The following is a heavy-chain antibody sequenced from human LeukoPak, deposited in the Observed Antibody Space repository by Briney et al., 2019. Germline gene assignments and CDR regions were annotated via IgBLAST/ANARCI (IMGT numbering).Heavy chain of an antibody. J-gene: IGHJ5*02. D-gene: IGHD3-10*01. V-gene: IGHV1-69*05. CDR1: GGTFSSYA. Sequence: SVKVSCKASGGTFSSYAISWVRQAPGQGLEWMGGIIPIFGTANYAQKFQGRVTITTDESTSTGYMELSSLSSEDTAVYYCARDSGGSGNWFDPWGQGTLVTVSS. CDR3: ARDSGGSGNWFDP. CDR2: IIPIFGTA.